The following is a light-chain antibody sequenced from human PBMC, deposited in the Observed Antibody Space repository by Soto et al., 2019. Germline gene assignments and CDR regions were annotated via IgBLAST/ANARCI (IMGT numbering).Light chain of an antibody. CDR3: SSYTTSNTRQIV. CDR1: SSDVGGYNY. Sequence: QSVLTQAASVSGSPGQSITISCTGTSSDVGGYNYVSWYQHHPGKAPKLIIYDVSNRPSGVSIRFSGSKSDNTASLTISGLQPEDEADYHCSSYTTSNTRQIVFGTGTRSPS. V-gene: IGLV2-14*03. J-gene: IGLJ1*01. CDR2: DVS.